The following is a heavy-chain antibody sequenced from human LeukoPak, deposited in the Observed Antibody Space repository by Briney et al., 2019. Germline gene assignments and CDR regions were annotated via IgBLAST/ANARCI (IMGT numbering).Heavy chain of an antibody. CDR1: GYTFTCCS. CDR2: ITLYNGNT. CDR3: AREGRGYSGYDHGCCYYGMDV. D-gene: IGHD5-12*01. J-gene: IGHJ6*02. Sequence: ASVKVSCKASGYTFTCCSLHCLQQAPGQGLERMRWITLYNGNTKHAKKFQGRVTITRDMSLRTAYIELSSLRSEDSAVYYWAREGRGYSGYDHGCCYYGMDVWGQGTTATVSS. V-gene: IGHV1-68*01.